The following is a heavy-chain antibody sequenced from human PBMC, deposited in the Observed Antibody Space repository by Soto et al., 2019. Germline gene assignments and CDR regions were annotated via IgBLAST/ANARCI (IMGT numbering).Heavy chain of an antibody. CDR1: SASISSSSYT. Sequence: SETLSLTCTVSSASISSSSYTWGWIRQPPGKGLEWIGSIYYSGTTYYNPSLNSRVTVKVTSVTAADTAVYYCARLHGYCISSSCHGHYAMDVWGQGTTVT. D-gene: IGHD2-2*01. V-gene: IGHV4-39*01. CDR3: ARLHGYCISSSCHGHYAMDV. CDR2: IYYSGTT. J-gene: IGHJ6*02.